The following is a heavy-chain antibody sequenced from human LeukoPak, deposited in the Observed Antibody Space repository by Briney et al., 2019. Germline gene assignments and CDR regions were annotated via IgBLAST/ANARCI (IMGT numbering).Heavy chain of an antibody. CDR1: GGSISRSSYY. D-gene: IGHD2-21*02. CDR2: IYYGGST. Sequence: PSETLSLTCTVSGGSISRSSYYWGWIRQTPGKGPEWIGSIYYGGSTYYNPSLKSRVTISVDTSKNQFSLKLNSVTAADTAVYHCAGLVVGTATIDYWGQGTLVTVSS. CDR3: AGLVVGTATIDY. V-gene: IGHV4-39*01. J-gene: IGHJ4*02.